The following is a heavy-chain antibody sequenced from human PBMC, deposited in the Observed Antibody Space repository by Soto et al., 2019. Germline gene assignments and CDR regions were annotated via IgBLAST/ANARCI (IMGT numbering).Heavy chain of an antibody. V-gene: IGHV4-59*13. D-gene: IGHD1-26*01. CDR3: ARGRGTSFDY. Sequence: SETLSLTCTVSGGSISSYYWSWIRQPPGKGLEWIGYIYYSGSTNYNPSLKSRVTISVDTSKNQFSLKLSSVTAADTAVYYCARGRGTSFDYWGQGNLVTVSS. CDR2: IYYSGST. CDR1: GGSISSYY. J-gene: IGHJ4*02.